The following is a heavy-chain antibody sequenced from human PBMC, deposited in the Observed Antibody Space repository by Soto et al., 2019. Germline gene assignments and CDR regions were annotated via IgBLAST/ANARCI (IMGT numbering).Heavy chain of an antibody. J-gene: IGHJ6*02. CDR2: MNPNSGNT. D-gene: IGHD1-1*01. Sequence: QLQLVQSGADVKKPGASVKVSCKASGYTFTSYDITWVRQATGQGLEWMGWMNPNSGNTGYAQKFQGRVTMTRNTSISTAYMELSSLRSEDTAVYYCARERTGTTSMDVWGQGTTVTVSS. CDR1: GYTFTSYD. CDR3: ARERTGTTSMDV. V-gene: IGHV1-8*01.